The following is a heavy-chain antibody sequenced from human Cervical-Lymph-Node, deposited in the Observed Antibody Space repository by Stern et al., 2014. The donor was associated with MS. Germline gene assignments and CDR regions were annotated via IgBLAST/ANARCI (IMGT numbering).Heavy chain of an antibody. V-gene: IGHV1-18*01. Sequence: VQLVQSGAEVKKPGASVKVSCKASGYTFTSYGISWVRQAPGISAYNGNKNYAQKLQGRVTMTTDTSTSTAYMELRSLRSDDTAVYYCERGLLGSENAFDIWGQGTMVTVSS. D-gene: IGHD2-15*01. CDR1: GYTFTSYG. CDR2: ISAYNGNK. J-gene: IGHJ3*02. CDR3: ERGLLGSENAFDI.